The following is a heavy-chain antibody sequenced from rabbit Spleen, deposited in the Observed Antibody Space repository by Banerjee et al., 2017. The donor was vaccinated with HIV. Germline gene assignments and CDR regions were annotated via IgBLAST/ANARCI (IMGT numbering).Heavy chain of an antibody. V-gene: IGHV1S45*01. J-gene: IGHJ2*01. CDR3: ARNYVNAFDP. CDR1: GFSFSNKAV. Sequence: QEQLVESGGGLVQPGGSLKLSCTASGFSFSNKAVMCWVRQAPGKGLEWIACIDTNDGDTDYANWPKGRFTISKTSSTTVTLQMTSLTAADTATYFCARNYVNAFDPWGPGTLVTVS. CDR2: IDTNDGDT. D-gene: IGHD1-1*01.